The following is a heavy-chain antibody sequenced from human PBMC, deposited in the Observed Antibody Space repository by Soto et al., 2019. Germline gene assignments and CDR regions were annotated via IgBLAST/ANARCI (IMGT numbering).Heavy chain of an antibody. D-gene: IGHD6-13*01. CDR3: ARVFPYSSSWYYFDY. J-gene: IGHJ4*02. CDR2: INPNSGGT. V-gene: IGHV1-2*04. Sequence: ASVKVSCKASGYTFTGYYMHWVRQAPGQGLEWMGWINPNSGGTNYAQKFQGWVTMTRDTSISTAYMELSRLRSDDTAVYYCARVFPYSSSWYYFDYWGQGTLVTVSS. CDR1: GYTFTGYY.